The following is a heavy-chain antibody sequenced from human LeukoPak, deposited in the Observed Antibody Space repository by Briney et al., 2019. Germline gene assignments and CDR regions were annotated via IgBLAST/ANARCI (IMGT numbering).Heavy chain of an antibody. CDR3: ARGKTSQNIVTRKTYNWFDP. J-gene: IGHJ5*02. V-gene: IGHV3-21*01. CDR2: ISSSSDYI. Sequence: GGSLRLSCAASGFTFSNEMNWVRQAPGKGLEWVSSISSSSDYIYYADSVKGRFTISRDNAKNSLYLQMKSLRAEDTAVYYCARGKTSQNIVTRKTYNWFDPWGQGTLVTVSS. CDR1: GFTFSNE. D-gene: IGHD2/OR15-2a*01.